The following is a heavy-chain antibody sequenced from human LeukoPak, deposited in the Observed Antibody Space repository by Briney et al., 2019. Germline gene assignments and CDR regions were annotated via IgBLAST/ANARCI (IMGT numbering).Heavy chain of an antibody. Sequence: PGGSLRLSCAASGFTFISYAMSWVRQAPGKGLEWMSVITGTGGSTYYADSVKGRFTISRDNSKNTLYLQMNSLRAEDTAVYYCAKEIIYYFDYWGQGTLVTVSS. CDR3: AKEIIYYFDY. D-gene: IGHD2/OR15-2a*01. CDR2: ITGTGGST. CDR1: GFTFISYA. J-gene: IGHJ4*02. V-gene: IGHV3-23*01.